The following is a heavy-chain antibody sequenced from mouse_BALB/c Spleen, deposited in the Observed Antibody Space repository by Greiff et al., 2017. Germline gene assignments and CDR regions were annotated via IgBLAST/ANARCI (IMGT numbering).Heavy chain of an antibody. D-gene: IGHD1-2*01. Sequence: EVKLVESGGGLVQPGGSRKLSCAASGFTFSSFGMHWVRQAPEKGLEWVAYISSGSSTIYYADTVKGRFTISRDNPKNTLFLQMTSLRSEDTAMYYCARWVGYGGDYAMDYWGQGTSVTVSS. V-gene: IGHV5-17*02. CDR2: ISSGSSTI. CDR3: ARWVGYGGDYAMDY. J-gene: IGHJ4*01. CDR1: GFTFSSFG.